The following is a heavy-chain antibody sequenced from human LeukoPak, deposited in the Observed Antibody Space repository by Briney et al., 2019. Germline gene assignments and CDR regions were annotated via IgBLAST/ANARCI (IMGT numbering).Heavy chain of an antibody. V-gene: IGHV3-30*12. CDR3: GAVFDH. CDR1: GFPFSSYG. Sequence: GGSLRLSCAASGFPFSSYGMHWVRQAPGKGLEWVAVISYDGSNKYYADSVKGRFTISRDNAKNTVSLQMNSLKAEDTAVYYCGAVFDHWGPGILVTVSS. J-gene: IGHJ4*02. CDR2: ISYDGSNK.